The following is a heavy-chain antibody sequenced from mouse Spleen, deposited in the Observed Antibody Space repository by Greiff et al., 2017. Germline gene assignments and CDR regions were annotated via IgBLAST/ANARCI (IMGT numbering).Heavy chain of an antibody. D-gene: IGHD2-10*01. CDR1: GYTFTDYN. V-gene: IGHV1-18*01. Sequence: VQLQQSGPELVKPGASVKIPCKASGYTFTDYNMDWVKQSHGKSLEWIGDINPNNGGTIYNQKFKGKATLTVDKSSSTAYMELRSLTSEDTAVYYCARSSYYGNYEGYFDVWGAGTTVTVSS. J-gene: IGHJ1*01. CDR3: ARSSYYGNYEGYFDV. CDR2: INPNNGGT.